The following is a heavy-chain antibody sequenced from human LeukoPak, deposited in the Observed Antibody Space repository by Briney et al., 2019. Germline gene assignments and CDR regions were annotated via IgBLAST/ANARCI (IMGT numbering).Heavy chain of an antibody. J-gene: IGHJ5*02. V-gene: IGHV4-59*01. CDR1: GDSISSFY. D-gene: IGHD4/OR15-4a*01. CDR3: ARGGASSNWLDP. CDR2: IAYDGST. Sequence: PSETLSLTCIVSGDSISSFYWSWIRQSPGKGLEDIGYIAYDGSTNYNPSLKSRVTISVDTSKNQLSLKLTSVTTADTAVYYCARGGASSNWLDPWGQGTLVTVSS.